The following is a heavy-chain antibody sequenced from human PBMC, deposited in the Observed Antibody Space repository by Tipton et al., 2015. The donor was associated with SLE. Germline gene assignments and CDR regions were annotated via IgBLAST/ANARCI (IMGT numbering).Heavy chain of an antibody. CDR3: ARGGVAAAGRPFDY. D-gene: IGHD6-13*01. Sequence: QSGAEVKKPGASVKVSCKASGYTFVSYGINWVRQAPRQGLEWMGWISTYNGNTNYAQKFQGRVTMTTDTSTSTVYMDLKSLRSDDTAVYYCARGGVAAAGRPFDYWGQGTLVTFSS. V-gene: IGHV1-18*01. CDR1: GYTFVSYG. CDR2: ISTYNGNT. J-gene: IGHJ4*02.